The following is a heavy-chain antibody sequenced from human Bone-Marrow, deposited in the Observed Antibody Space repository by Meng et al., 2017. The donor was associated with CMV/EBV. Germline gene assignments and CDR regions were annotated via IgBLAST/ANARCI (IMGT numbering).Heavy chain of an antibody. CDR1: GLNFSAFG. Sequence: GESLKISCAASGLNFSAFGMHWVRQAPGKGLEWVAVISYDGSNKYYADSVKGRFTISRDNSKNTLYLQMNSLRTEDTAVYYCASDLVVPAARAVYWGQGMLVTVSS. J-gene: IGHJ4*02. CDR2: ISYDGSNK. D-gene: IGHD2-2*01. CDR3: ASDLVVPAARAVY. V-gene: IGHV3-30*19.